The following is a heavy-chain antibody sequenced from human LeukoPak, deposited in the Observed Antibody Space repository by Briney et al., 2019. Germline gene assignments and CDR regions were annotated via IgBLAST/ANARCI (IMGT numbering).Heavy chain of an antibody. CDR3: ARAGFGELLPSDY. J-gene: IGHJ4*02. D-gene: IGHD3-10*01. CDR2: ISSSSSTI. V-gene: IGHV3-48*01. Sequence: GGSLRLSCAASGFTFSRYWMSWVRQAPGKGLEWVSYISSSSSTIYYADSVKGRFTISRDNAKNSLYLQMNSLRAEDTAVYYCARAGFGELLPSDYWGQGTLVTVSS. CDR1: GFTFSRYW.